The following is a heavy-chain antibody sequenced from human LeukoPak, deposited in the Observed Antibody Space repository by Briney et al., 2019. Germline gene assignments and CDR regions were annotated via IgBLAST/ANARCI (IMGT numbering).Heavy chain of an antibody. CDR3: ARDRGSGSYYFDY. D-gene: IGHD3-10*01. CDR2: IYYSGST. CDR1: GGSISSYY. J-gene: IGHJ4*02. Sequence: SETLSLTCTVSGGSISSYYWSWIRQPPGKGLEWIGYIYYSGSTNYNPSLKSRVTISVDMSKNQFSLKLSSVTAADTAVYYCARDRGSGSYYFDYWGQGTLVTVSS. V-gene: IGHV4-59*01.